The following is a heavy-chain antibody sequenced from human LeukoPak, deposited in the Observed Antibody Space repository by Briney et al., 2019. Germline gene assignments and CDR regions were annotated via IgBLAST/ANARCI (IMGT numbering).Heavy chain of an antibody. CDR1: GYTFTGYY. D-gene: IGHD5-24*01. V-gene: IGHV1-2*02. CDR3: ARVRWLHGYFDY. Sequence: ASVKVSCKASGYTFTGYYMHWVRQAPGQGLEWMGWINPNSGGTNYAQKFQGGVTMTRDTSISTAYMELSRLRSDDTAVYYCARVRWLHGYFDYWGQGTLVTVSS. CDR2: INPNSGGT. J-gene: IGHJ4*02.